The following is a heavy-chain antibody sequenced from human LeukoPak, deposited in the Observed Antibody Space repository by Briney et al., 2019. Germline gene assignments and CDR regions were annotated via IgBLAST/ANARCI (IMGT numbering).Heavy chain of an antibody. V-gene: IGHV1-69*13. CDR1: GSTFSSYA. D-gene: IGHD4-23*01. CDR2: IIPIFGTA. J-gene: IGHJ6*02. Sequence: SVKVSCKASGSTFSSYAISWVRQAPGQGLEWMGGIIPIFGTANYAQKFQGRVTITADESTSTAYMELSSLRSEDTAVYYCARDWGGGNSVYYYYYGMDVWGQGTAVTVSS. CDR3: ARDWGGGNSVYYYYYGMDV.